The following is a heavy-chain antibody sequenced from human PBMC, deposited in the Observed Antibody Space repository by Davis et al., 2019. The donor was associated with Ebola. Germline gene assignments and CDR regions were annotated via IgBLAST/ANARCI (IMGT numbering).Heavy chain of an antibody. CDR3: ARDGCSDSRCYTRTGNWLDP. D-gene: IGHD2-2*02. V-gene: IGHV1-18*01. J-gene: IGHJ5*02. CDR2: ISGYNGRT. CDR1: GYMFTASG. Sequence: AASVKVSCKTSGYMFTASGITWVRHAPGHGLEWLGWISGYNGRTNLAQNVQGRVTLTTDTSTSTAYMELTSLRVDDTAVYYCARDGCSDSRCYTRTGNWLDPGVQGTQVTVSS.